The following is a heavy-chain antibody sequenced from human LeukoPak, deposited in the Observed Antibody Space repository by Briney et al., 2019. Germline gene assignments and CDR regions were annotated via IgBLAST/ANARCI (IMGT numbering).Heavy chain of an antibody. D-gene: IGHD5-24*01. Sequence: SQTLSLTCAISGDSVSADSATWHWIRQSPSRGLEWLGRTYYRSNRSKWSSDYALSVKSRISISPDTSKNEFFLQLNSVTPEDTAVCYCARANYRAFDIWGQGTMVTVSS. CDR3: ARANYRAFDI. CDR2: TYYRSNRSKWSS. CDR1: GDSVSADSAT. V-gene: IGHV6-1*01. J-gene: IGHJ3*02.